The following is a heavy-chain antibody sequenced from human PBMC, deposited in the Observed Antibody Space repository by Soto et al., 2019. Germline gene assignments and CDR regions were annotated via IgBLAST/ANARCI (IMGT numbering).Heavy chain of an antibody. J-gene: IGHJ6*02. CDR1: GYSFVSYW. D-gene: IGHD1-20*01. CDR2: IYPGDSDT. CDR3: ARITYYYYGMDV. V-gene: IGHV5-51*01. Sequence: GESLKISCKGSGYSFVSYWIAWVRQMPGKGLEWMGSIYPGDSDTTYSPSIQGQVTISADKSSTTVYLQWNTLKASDTAMYYCARITYYYYGMDVWGQGTTVTV.